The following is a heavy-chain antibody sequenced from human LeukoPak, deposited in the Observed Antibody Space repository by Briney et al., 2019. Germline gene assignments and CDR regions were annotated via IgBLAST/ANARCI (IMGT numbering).Heavy chain of an antibody. CDR2: IRSKANSYAT. V-gene: IGHV3-73*01. CDR1: GFTFSGSA. Sequence: GGSLRLSCAASGFTFSGSAMNWVRQASGKGLEWVGHIRSKANSYATAYAASVRGRFTISRDDSKNTAYLQMSSLKTEDTAVYYCTRLGGGYGELDNWGQGTLVTVSS. J-gene: IGHJ4*02. CDR3: TRLGGGYGELDN. D-gene: IGHD5-12*01.